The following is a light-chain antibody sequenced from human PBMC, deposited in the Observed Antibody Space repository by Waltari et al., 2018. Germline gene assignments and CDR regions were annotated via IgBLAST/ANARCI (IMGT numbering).Light chain of an antibody. V-gene: IGLV2-14*03. Sequence: VSGSPGQSVTISCTGTSSDVGDFEYVSWFQQHPGKAPKLLIYDVFSRPSGVSNRFSASKSGNTASLTISGLQAEDEANYFCNSYSTSSAPAFGGGTKLTVL. CDR1: SSDVGDFEY. J-gene: IGLJ2*01. CDR2: DVF. CDR3: NSYSTSSAPA.